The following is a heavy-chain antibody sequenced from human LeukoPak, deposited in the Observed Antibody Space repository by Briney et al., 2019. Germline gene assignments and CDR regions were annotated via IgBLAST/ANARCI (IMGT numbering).Heavy chain of an antibody. Sequence: SQTLSLTCTVSGGSISSYYGSWIRQPPGKGLGWIGYIYYMGGTNYNPSLKSRVTIAVETSKNHSSLKLSSVTAADTAVYYCARAPVGNWFAPWGQGTLVSVSS. V-gene: IGHV4-59*01. CDR2: IYYMGGT. CDR3: ARAPVGNWFAP. CDR1: GGSISSYY. J-gene: IGHJ5*02.